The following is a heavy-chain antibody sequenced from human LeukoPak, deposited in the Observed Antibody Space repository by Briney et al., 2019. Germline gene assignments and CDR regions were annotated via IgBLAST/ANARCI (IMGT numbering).Heavy chain of an antibody. V-gene: IGHV3-15*01. D-gene: IGHD3-9*01. J-gene: IGHJ4*02. CDR2: IKSKTDGGTT. CDR3: TQSYYDILTGYYIDY. Sequence: PGGSLRLSCAASGFTFSNAWMSWVRQAPGKGLEWVGRIKSKTDGGTTDYAAHVKGRFTISRDDSKNTLYLQMNSLKTEDTAVYYCTQSYYDILTGYYIDYWGQGTLVTVSS. CDR1: GFTFSNAW.